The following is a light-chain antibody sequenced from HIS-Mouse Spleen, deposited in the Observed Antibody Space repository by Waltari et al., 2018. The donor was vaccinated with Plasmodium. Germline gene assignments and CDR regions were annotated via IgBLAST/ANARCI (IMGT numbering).Light chain of an antibody. CDR1: SGHSSYA. Sequence: QLVLTQSPSASASLGASVKLTCTLSSGHSSYAIAWHPQQPEKGPRYLMKLNSDGNHSKGDGIPDRFSGSSSGAERYLTISSLQSEDEADYYCQTWGTGIQVFGGGTKLTVL. CDR2: LNSDGNH. J-gene: IGLJ3*02. CDR3: QTWGTGIQV. V-gene: IGLV4-69*01.